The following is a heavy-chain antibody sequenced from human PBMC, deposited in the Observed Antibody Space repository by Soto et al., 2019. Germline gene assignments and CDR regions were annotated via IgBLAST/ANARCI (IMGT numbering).Heavy chain of an antibody. CDR2: IYYSGST. CDR3: ARGIRNWNYYYYMDV. V-gene: IGHV4-31*03. Sequence: SETLSLTCTVSGGSISSGGYYWSWIRQHPGKGLEWIGYIYYSGSTYYNPSLKSRVTISVDTSKNQFSLKLSSVTAADTAVYYCARGIRNWNYYYYMDVWGKGTTVTVSS. J-gene: IGHJ6*03. D-gene: IGHD1-1*01. CDR1: GGSISSGGYY.